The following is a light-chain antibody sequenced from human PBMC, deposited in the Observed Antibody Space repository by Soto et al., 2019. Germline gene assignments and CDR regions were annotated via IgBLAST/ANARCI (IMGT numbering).Light chain of an antibody. CDR2: AAS. V-gene: IGKV1-39*01. CDR1: QNIRNY. J-gene: IGKJ2*01. CDR3: QQIHCTSSYT. Sequence: DIQMPQSPSSLSASVGDRVTITCRASQNIRNYLNWYQQRPGKTPNLLVYAASNLRGGVPSRFSGSGSVTVFNLTITTLQPEYFATYDCQQIHCTSSYTCGQGT.